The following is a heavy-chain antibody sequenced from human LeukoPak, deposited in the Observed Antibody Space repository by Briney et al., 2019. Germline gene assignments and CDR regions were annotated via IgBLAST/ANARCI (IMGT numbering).Heavy chain of an antibody. CDR1: GFNFSTYN. CDR2: ISSSSRTR. D-gene: IGHD1-1*01. CDR3: ARETGKRGMDV. J-gene: IGHJ6*02. Sequence: GGSLRLSCAASGFNFSTYNVNWVRQAPGKGLDWVSYISSSSRTRYYADSVKGRFTISRDNAKNTLYLQMNSLRAEDTAVYYCARETGKRGMDVWGQGTTVTVSS. V-gene: IGHV3-48*04.